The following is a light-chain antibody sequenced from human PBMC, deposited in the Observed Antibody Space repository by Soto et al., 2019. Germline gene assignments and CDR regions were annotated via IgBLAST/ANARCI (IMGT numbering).Light chain of an antibody. CDR3: CSYAADYSLV. V-gene: IGLV2-11*01. CDR2: DAS. Sequence: QSALTQPRSVSASPGQSVTISCTGTSSNVGDYSYVSWYQQNPGKAPKLMIYDASKRPSGVPDRFSGSKSGNAASLTISGLQADDEADYYCCSYAADYSLVFGGGTKLTVL. J-gene: IGLJ3*02. CDR1: SSNVGDYSY.